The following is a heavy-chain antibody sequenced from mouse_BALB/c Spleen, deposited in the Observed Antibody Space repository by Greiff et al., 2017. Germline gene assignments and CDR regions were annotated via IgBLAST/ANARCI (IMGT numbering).Heavy chain of an antibody. CDR3: ARGPGDFDY. CDR2: ISSGGSYT. V-gene: IGHV5-9-3*01. CDR1: GFTFSSYA. J-gene: IGHJ2*01. Sequence: EVKLMESGGGLVKPGGSLKLSCAASGFTFSSYAMSWVRQTPEKRLEWVATISSGGSYTYYPDSVKGRFTISRDNAKNTLYLQMSSLRSEDTAMYYCARGPGDFDYWGQGTTLTVSS.